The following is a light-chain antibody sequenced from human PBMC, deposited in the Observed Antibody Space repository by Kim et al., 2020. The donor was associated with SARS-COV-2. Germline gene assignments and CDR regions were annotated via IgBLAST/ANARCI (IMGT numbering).Light chain of an antibody. V-gene: IGLV3-19*01. Sequence: SSELTQDPAVSVAVGQTVKITCQGDSLRRYYASWYQQKPGQAPVLVIYGRNNRPSGIPERLSGSTSGNTASLIITGAQAEDEADYYSNSRGSSDNVLFGGGTQLTVL. CDR2: GRN. J-gene: IGLJ2*01. CDR3: NSRGSSDNVL. CDR1: SLRRYY.